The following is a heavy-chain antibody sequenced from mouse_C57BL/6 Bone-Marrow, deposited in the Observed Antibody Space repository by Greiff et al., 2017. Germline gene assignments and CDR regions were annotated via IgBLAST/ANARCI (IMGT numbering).Heavy chain of an antibody. CDR1: GFSLTSYA. Sequence: VQLQESGPGLVAPSQSLSITCTVSGFSLTSYAISWVRQPPGKGLEWLGVIWTGGGTNYNSALKSRLSISKDNSKSQVFLKMNSLQTDDTARYXCARNPPYYYGSPSYAMDYRGQGTSVTVSS. V-gene: IGHV2-9-1*01. CDR2: IWTGGGT. CDR3: ARNPPYYYGSPSYAMDY. D-gene: IGHD1-1*01. J-gene: IGHJ4*01.